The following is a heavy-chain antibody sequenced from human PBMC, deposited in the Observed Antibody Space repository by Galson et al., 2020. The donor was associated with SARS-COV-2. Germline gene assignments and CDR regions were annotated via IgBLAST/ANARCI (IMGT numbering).Heavy chain of an antibody. CDR3: AKDRWYYDFWSGYLAPQYYYYYGMDV. Sequence: GGSLRLSCAASGFTFSSYGMHWVRQAPGKGLEWVAVISYDGSNKYYADSVKGRFTISRDNSKNTLYLQMNSLRAEDTAVYYCAKDRWYYDFWSGYLAPQYYYYYGMDVWGQGTTVTVSS. CDR1: GFTFSSYG. J-gene: IGHJ6*02. CDR2: ISYDGSNK. V-gene: IGHV3-30*18. D-gene: IGHD3-3*01.